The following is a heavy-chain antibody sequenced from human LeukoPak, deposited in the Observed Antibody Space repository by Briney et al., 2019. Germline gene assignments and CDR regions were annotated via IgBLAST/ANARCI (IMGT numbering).Heavy chain of an antibody. Sequence: ASVKVSCKVSGYTLTELSMHWVRQAPGKGLEWMGGFDPEDGETIYAQKFQGRVTMTEDTSTDTAYMELSSLRSDDTAVYYCARAWNDAPPFDYWGQGTLVTVSS. CDR1: GYTLTELS. D-gene: IGHD1-1*01. CDR3: ARAWNDAPPFDY. V-gene: IGHV1-24*01. J-gene: IGHJ4*02. CDR2: FDPEDGET.